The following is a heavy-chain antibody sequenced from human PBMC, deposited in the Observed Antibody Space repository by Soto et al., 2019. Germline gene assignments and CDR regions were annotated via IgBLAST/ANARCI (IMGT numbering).Heavy chain of an antibody. CDR2: IYYSGST. Sequence: PSETLSLTCTVSGGSISSSSYYWGWIRRPPGKGLEWIGSIYYSGSTYYNPSLKSRVTISVDTSKNQFSLKLSSVTAADTAVYYYARHQRGYSYVGSGYWGQGTLVTVSS. J-gene: IGHJ4*02. CDR3: ARHQRGYSYVGSGY. V-gene: IGHV4-39*01. CDR1: GGSISSSSYY. D-gene: IGHD5-18*01.